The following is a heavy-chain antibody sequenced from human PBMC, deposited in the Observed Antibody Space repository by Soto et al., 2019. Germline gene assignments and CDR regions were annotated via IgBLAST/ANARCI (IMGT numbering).Heavy chain of an antibody. J-gene: IGHJ6*02. CDR3: ASLFHEYSSSSLYYYGMDV. Sequence: SETLSLTCAVYGGSFSGYYWSWIRQPPGKGLEWIGEINHSGSTNYNPSLKSRVTISVDTSKNQFSLKLSSVTAADTAVYYCASLFHEYSSSSLYYYGMDVWGQVPTVTVSS. V-gene: IGHV4-34*01. D-gene: IGHD6-6*01. CDR1: GGSFSGYY. CDR2: INHSGST.